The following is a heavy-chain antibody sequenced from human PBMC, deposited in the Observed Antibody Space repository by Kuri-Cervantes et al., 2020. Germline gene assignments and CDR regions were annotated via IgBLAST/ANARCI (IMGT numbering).Heavy chain of an antibody. D-gene: IGHD2-8*01. CDR3: AREVLGAFDI. CDR1: GLTFSTYA. CDR2: ISGSGGST. V-gene: IGHV3-23*01. Sequence: GESLKISCVASGLTFSTYAMSWVRQAPGKGLEWVSAISGSGGSTYYADSVKGRFTISRDNSKNTLYLQMNGLRAEDTAVYYCAREVLGAFDIWGQGTMVTVSS. J-gene: IGHJ3*02.